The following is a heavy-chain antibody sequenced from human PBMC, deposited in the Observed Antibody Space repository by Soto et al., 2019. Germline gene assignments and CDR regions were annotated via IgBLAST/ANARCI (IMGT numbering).Heavy chain of an antibody. CDR1: GFTFSSYA. CDR2: ISGSGGST. CDR3: VKPPVITASYYYYDMDV. D-gene: IGHD4-4*01. Sequence: GGSLRLSCAASGFTFSSYAMSWVRQVPGKGLEWVSAISGSGGSTYYADSVKGRFTISRDNSKNTLYLQMNSLRAEDTAVYYCVKPPVITASYYYYDMDVWGQGTTVTVSS. V-gene: IGHV3-23*01. J-gene: IGHJ6*02.